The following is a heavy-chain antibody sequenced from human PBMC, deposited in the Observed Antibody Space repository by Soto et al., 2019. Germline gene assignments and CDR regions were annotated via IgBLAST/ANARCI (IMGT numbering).Heavy chain of an antibody. J-gene: IGHJ1*01. CDR1: GFTFSTYW. CDR3: ACGADGPLYCQH. V-gene: IGHV3-7*01. CDR2: IKQDGTEK. D-gene: IGHD6-25*01. Sequence: GGSLRLSCVASGFTFSTYWMTWVRQAPGKGLEWVATIKQDGTEKHYVDSVRGRFTISRDNPKNSLYLHLNSLRVEDAAAYYCACGADGPLYCQHWGQGTLVNVSS.